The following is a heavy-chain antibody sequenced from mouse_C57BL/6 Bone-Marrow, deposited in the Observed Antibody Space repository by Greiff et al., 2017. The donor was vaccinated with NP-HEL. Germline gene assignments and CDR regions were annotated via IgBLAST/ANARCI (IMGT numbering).Heavy chain of an antibody. CDR2: INPGSGGT. CDR3: ARSRGITTVVGYYAMDY. CDR1: GYAFTNYL. D-gene: IGHD1-1*01. V-gene: IGHV1-54*01. J-gene: IGHJ4*01. Sequence: QVQLQQSGAELVRPGTSVKVSCKASGYAFTNYLIEWVKQRPGQGLEWIGVINPGSGGTNYNEKFKGKATLTADKSSSTAYMQLSSLTSEDSAVYFCARSRGITTVVGYYAMDYWGQGTSVAVSS.